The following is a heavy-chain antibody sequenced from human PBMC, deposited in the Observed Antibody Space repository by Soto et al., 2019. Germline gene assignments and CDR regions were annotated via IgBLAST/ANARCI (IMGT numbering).Heavy chain of an antibody. Sequence: GGSLRLSCAASGFTFISYAMSWVRQAPGKGLEWVSAISGSGGSTYYADSVKGRFTISRDNSKNTLYLQMNSLRAEDTAVYYCARYYYDSSGYFQTYYYYGMDVWGQGTTVTVSS. V-gene: IGHV3-23*01. J-gene: IGHJ6*02. CDR1: GFTFISYA. D-gene: IGHD3-22*01. CDR3: ARYYYDSSGYFQTYYYYGMDV. CDR2: ISGSGGST.